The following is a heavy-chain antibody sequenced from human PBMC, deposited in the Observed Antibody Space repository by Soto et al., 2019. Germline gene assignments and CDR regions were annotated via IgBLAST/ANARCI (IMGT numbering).Heavy chain of an antibody. Sequence: SETLSLTCTVSSGSISSGGHYWSWIRQHPGKGLEWIGYIYYSGSTYYNPSLKSRVTISVDTSKNQFSLKLSSVTAADTAVYYCASDSYGSLGLDYWGQGTLVT. D-gene: IGHD5-18*01. V-gene: IGHV4-31*03. CDR2: IYYSGST. J-gene: IGHJ4*02. CDR3: ASDSYGSLGLDY. CDR1: SGSISSGGHY.